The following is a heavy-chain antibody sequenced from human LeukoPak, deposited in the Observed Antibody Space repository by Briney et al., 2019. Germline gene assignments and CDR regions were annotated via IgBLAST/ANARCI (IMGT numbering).Heavy chain of an antibody. V-gene: IGHV3-21*01. CDR2: IRSRSTYI. J-gene: IGHJ4*02. CDR1: AFTFSSYT. Sequence: AARSLRLSCSASAFTFSSYTMNWVRQAPRKWIEWVSSIRSRSTYIFYTDSVKGRLNSARDNDKKSLSLKTNRLRDEDTTVYYCARGLGTTVTNEDYYDSSGYYDGDLDYWGQGTLVTVSS. CDR3: ARGLGTTVTNEDYYDSSGYYDGDLDY. D-gene: IGHD3-22*01.